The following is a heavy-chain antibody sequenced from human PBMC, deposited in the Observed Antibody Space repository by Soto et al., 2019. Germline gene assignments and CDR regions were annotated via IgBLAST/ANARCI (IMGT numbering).Heavy chain of an antibody. CDR2: ITRHSGRR. Sequence: GGSLRLSCVASGFSLDDCAMHWVRLAPGRGLEWASGITRHSGRRAYADSVKGRFTISRDNSKNTLYLQMNSLRAEDTAVYYCAVPQRIMITFGGVLGYWGQGTLVTVSS. CDR1: GFSLDDCA. CDR3: AVPQRIMITFGGVLGY. D-gene: IGHD3-16*01. V-gene: IGHV3-9*01. J-gene: IGHJ4*02.